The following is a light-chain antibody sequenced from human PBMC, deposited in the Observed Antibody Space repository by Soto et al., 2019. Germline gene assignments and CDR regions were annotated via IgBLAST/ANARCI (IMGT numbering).Light chain of an antibody. Sequence: DIPMTQSPSSLSASVGDRVTITCRASQSISSYLNWYQQKPGKAPKLLISVASSLQSGVPSRFSGSGSGTDFTLTISSLQLEDFATYYCQESYSTPYTFGQGTKLEIK. CDR1: QSISSY. CDR3: QESYSTPYT. CDR2: VAS. V-gene: IGKV1-39*01. J-gene: IGKJ2*01.